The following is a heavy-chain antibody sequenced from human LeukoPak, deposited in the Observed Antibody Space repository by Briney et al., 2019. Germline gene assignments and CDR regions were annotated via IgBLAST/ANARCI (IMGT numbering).Heavy chain of an antibody. CDR2: IYPGDCDT. CDR1: GYIFTIYW. CDR3: ARRVSGYCSSTSCPGAFDY. V-gene: IGHV5-51*01. J-gene: IGHJ4*02. D-gene: IGHD2-2*01. Sequence: GESLKISCKGSGYIFTIYWIRGVRQMRGKGLEWRGIIYPGDCDTRYSPSFQGQVTHSADKSISTAYLQWSSLKASDTAMDYCARRVSGYCSSTSCPGAFDYWGQGTLVTVSS.